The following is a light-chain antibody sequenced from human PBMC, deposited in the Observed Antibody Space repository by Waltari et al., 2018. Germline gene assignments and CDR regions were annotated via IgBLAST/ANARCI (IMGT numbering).Light chain of an antibody. CDR1: QSVLSSSNNKNF. Sequence: DIVMTQSPDSLTVSLGERATVHCQSSQSVLSSSNNKNFLAWYQQKPGQPPKLLIYWASTRGSGVPDRFSGSGSGTDFTLTISSLQAEDVAVYYCQQYYITPPTFGQGTKVEIK. CDR3: QQYYITPPT. CDR2: WAS. J-gene: IGKJ1*01. V-gene: IGKV4-1*01.